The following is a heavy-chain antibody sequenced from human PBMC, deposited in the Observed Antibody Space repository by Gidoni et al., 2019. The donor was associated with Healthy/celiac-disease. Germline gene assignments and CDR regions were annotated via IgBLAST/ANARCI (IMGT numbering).Heavy chain of an antibody. CDR3: ARDFGIVGATLNWFDP. D-gene: IGHD1-26*01. CDR2: IWYDGSNK. J-gene: IGHJ5*02. Sequence: QVQLVESGGGVVQPGRSLRLSCAASGFTFSSYGMHWVRQAPGKGLEWVAVIWYDGSNKYYADSVKGRFTISRDNSKNTLYLQMNSLRAEDTAVYYCARDFGIVGATLNWFDPWGQGTLVTVSS. V-gene: IGHV3-33*01. CDR1: GFTFSSYG.